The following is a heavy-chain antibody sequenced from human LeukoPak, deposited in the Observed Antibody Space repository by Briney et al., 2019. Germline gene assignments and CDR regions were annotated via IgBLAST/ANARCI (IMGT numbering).Heavy chain of an antibody. J-gene: IGHJ3*02. CDR1: GGTFSSYA. D-gene: IGHD3-22*01. CDR2: INPNSGGT. CDR3: AREKTAWYYYDSSGYPPHGAFDI. V-gene: IGHV1-2*02. Sequence: ASVKVSCKASGGTFSSYAISWVRQAPGQGLEWMGWINPNSGGTNYAQKFQGRVTMTRDTSISTAYMELSRLRSDDTAVYYCAREKTAWYYYDSSGYPPHGAFDIWGQGTMVTVSS.